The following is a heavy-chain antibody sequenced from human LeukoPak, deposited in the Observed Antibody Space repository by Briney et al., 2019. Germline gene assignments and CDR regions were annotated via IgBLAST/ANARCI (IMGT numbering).Heavy chain of an antibody. J-gene: IGHJ4*02. CDR1: GYTFTDYS. D-gene: IGHD3/OR15-3a*01. CDR3: ARGDSFFDY. V-gene: IGHV1-2*04. Sequence: ASVKVSCKASGYTFTDYSLHWVRQAPGQRLEWIGWINPNSGGTNYAQKFQGWVTMNRDTSISTAYKELSRLRSDDTAVYYCARGDSFFDYWGQGTLVTVSS. CDR2: INPNSGGT.